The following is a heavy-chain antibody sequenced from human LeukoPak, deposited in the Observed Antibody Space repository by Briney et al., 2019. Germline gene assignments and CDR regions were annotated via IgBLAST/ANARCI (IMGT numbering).Heavy chain of an antibody. CDR2: ISAYNGNT. V-gene: IGHV1-18*04. J-gene: IGHJ3*02. CDR3: ARTLVVINDAFDI. D-gene: IGHD3-22*01. CDR1: GYTFTGYY. Sequence: GASVKVSCKASGYTFTGYYMHWVRQAPGQGLEWMGWISAYNGNTNYAQKLQGRVTMTTDTSTSTAYMELRSLRSDDTAVYYCARTLVVINDAFDIWGQGTMVTVSS.